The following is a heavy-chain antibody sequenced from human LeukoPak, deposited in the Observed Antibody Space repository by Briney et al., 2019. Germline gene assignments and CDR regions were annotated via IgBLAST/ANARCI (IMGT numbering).Heavy chain of an antibody. V-gene: IGHV3-11*01. CDR3: ARVAERFESHGDYIH. CDR2: ISSSGSTI. J-gene: IGHJ4*02. Sequence: PGGSLRLSCAASGFTFSDYYMSWIRQAPGKGLEWVSYISSSGSTIYYADSVKGRFTISRDNAKNSLYLQMNSLRAEDTAVYYCARVAERFESHGDYIHWGQGTLVTVSS. D-gene: IGHD4-17*01. CDR1: GFTFSDYY.